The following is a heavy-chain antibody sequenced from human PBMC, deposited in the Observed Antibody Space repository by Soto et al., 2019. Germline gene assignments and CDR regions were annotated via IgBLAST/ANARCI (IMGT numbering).Heavy chain of an antibody. CDR3: ARQIGRGSWSLDH. J-gene: IGHJ4*02. V-gene: IGHV4-39*01. D-gene: IGHD6-13*01. Sequence: QLQLQESGPGLVKPAETLSLTCTVSGGSSSSSDYWWGWIRQPPAKGLEWIGSIYYTGSTYYNPSLKSRVIISVDTSKNQFSLRLSSVTAADTAVYYCARQIGRGSWSLDHWGQGTLVTVSS. CDR1: GGSSSSSDYW. CDR2: IYYTGST.